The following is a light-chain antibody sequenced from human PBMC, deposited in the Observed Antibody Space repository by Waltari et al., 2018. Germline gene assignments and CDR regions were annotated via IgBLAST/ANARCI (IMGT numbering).Light chain of an antibody. V-gene: IGKV1-5*03. CDR2: KAS. Sequence: DIQMTQSPSTLSASVGDRVTITCRASQSISSWLAWYQQKPGKAPKLLIYKASSLESGAPSRFSGTGSGTELTLTIISLQPDEFATYYCQQYNSGGTFGQGTKVEIK. J-gene: IGKJ1*01. CDR3: QQYNSGGT. CDR1: QSISSW.